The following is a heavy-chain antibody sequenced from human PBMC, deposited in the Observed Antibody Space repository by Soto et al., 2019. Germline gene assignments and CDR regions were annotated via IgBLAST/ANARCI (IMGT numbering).Heavy chain of an antibody. J-gene: IGHJ3*02. CDR3: ASTSIVGAIDAFDI. Sequence: VQLVETGGGLIQPGGSLRLSCAASGFTVSSNYMSWVRQAPGKGLEWVSVIYSGGSTYYADSVKGRFTISRDNSKNTLYLQINSLRAEDTAVYYCASTSIVGAIDAFDIWGQGTMVTVSS. CDR2: IYSGGST. D-gene: IGHD1-26*01. CDR1: GFTVSSNY. V-gene: IGHV3-53*02.